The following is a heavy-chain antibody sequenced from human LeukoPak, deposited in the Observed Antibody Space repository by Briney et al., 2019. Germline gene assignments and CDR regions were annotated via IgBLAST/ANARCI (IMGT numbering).Heavy chain of an antibody. CDR1: AASFISSSHH. D-gene: IGHD5-12*01. CDR3: VRHDGRGGATMGAFAS. CDR2: VYYGRTT. J-gene: IGHJ5*01. V-gene: IGHV4-39*01. Sequence: PSETLSLTCTVSAASFISSSHHWGRIRQSPGKGLEWIGTVYYGRTTYYNPSLDGRVTISLDTSANHFSLQLNSVTAADTAVYYCVRHDGRGGATMGAFASWGQGSLVTVSS.